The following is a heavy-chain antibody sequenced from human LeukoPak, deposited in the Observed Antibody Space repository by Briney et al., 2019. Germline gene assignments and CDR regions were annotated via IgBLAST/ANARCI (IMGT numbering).Heavy chain of an antibody. D-gene: IGHD2-21*02. CDR2: IIPIFGTA. CDR1: GGTFSSYA. V-gene: IGHV1-69*13. Sequence: ASVKVFCKASGGTFSSYAISWVRQAPGQGLEWMGGIIPIFGTANYAQKFQGRVTITADESTSTAYMELSSLRSEDTAVYYCARRGKSCGGDCFDYYGMDVWGQGTTVTVSS. CDR3: ARRGKSCGGDCFDYYGMDV. J-gene: IGHJ6*02.